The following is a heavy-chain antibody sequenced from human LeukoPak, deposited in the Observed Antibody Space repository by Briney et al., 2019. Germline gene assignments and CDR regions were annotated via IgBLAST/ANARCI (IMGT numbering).Heavy chain of an antibody. CDR3: AREGRTYDILTGPYYYYGMDV. Sequence: SETLSLTCTVSGGSISSYYWSCIRQPPGKGLEWIGYIYYSGSTNYNPSLKSRVTISVDTSKNQFSLKLSSVTAADTAVYYCAREGRTYDILTGPYYYYGMDVWGQGTTVTVSS. CDR2: IYYSGST. V-gene: IGHV4-59*01. D-gene: IGHD3-9*01. CDR1: GGSISSYY. J-gene: IGHJ6*02.